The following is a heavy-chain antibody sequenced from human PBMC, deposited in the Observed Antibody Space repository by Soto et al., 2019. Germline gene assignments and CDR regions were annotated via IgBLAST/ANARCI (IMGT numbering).Heavy chain of an antibody. CDR3: ARLMGAATGADY. CDR1: GYSFTTYW. D-gene: IGHD2-8*02. CDR2: IYPGDSET. Sequence: LKISCQGSGYSFTTYWIAWVRQMPGKGLEWMGIIYPGDSETRYSPSFQGQVTISADKSISTAYLHWSSLKASDTAMYYCARLMGAATGADYWGQGTLVTVSS. V-gene: IGHV5-51*01. J-gene: IGHJ4*02.